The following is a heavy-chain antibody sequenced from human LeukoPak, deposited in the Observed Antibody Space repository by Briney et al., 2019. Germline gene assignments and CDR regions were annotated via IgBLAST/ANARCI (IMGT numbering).Heavy chain of an antibody. D-gene: IGHD6-13*01. V-gene: IGHV1-8*01. J-gene: IGHJ5*02. Sequence: ASVKVSCKASGYTFTSYDINWVRQATGQGLKWMGWMNPNSGNTGYAQKFQGRVTMTRNTSISTAYMELSSLRSEDTAVYYCARAGAAADWFDPWGQGTLVTVSS. CDR2: MNPNSGNT. CDR1: GYTFTSYD. CDR3: ARAGAAADWFDP.